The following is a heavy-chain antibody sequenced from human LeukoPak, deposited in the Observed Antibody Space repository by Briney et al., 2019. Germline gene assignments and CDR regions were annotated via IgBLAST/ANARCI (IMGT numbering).Heavy chain of an antibody. V-gene: IGHV1-46*01. D-gene: IGHD5-24*01. CDR3: ARVKMATITGDAFDI. CDR1: GYTFTGYY. J-gene: IGHJ3*02. CDR2: INPSGGST. Sequence: GASVKVSCKASGYTFTGYYMHWVRQAPGQGLEWMGIINPSGGSTSYAQKFQGRVTMTRDMSTSTVYMELSSLRSEDTAVYYCARVKMATITGDAFDIWGQGTMVTVSS.